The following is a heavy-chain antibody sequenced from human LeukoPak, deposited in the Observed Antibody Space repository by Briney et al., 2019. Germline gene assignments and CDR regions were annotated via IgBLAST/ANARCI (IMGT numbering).Heavy chain of an antibody. CDR1: GFTFSSYS. CDR3: ARDWGSSGWRYYYYGMDV. D-gene: IGHD6-19*01. Sequence: PGGSLRLSCAASGFTFSSYSMNWVRQAPGKGLEWVSSISSSSSYIYYAYSVKGRFTISRDNAKNSLYLPMNSLSAEDTAVSYCARDWGSSGWRYYYYGMDVWGNGTTVTVSS. J-gene: IGHJ6*04. CDR2: ISSSSSYI. V-gene: IGHV3-21*01.